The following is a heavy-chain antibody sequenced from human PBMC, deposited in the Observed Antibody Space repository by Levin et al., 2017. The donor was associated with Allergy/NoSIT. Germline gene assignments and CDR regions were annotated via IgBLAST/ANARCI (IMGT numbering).Heavy chain of an antibody. J-gene: IGHJ6*02. CDR1: GFTFSSYA. Sequence: PGGSLRLSCAASGFTFSSYAMHWVRQAPGKGLEWVAVISYDGSNKYYADSVKGRFTISRDNSKNTLYLQMNSLRAEDTAVYYCARDSSSIVVEGIGMDVWGQGTTVTVSS. D-gene: IGHD6-6*01. V-gene: IGHV3-30*04. CDR2: ISYDGSNK. CDR3: ARDSSSIVVEGIGMDV.